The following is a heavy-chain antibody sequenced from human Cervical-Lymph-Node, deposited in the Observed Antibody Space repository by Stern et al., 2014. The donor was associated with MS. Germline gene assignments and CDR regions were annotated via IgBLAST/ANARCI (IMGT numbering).Heavy chain of an antibody. V-gene: IGHV3-30-3*01. J-gene: IGHJ4*02. CDR3: ARGGDYIWGSPVDH. D-gene: IGHD3-16*01. Sequence: VQLVASGGGVVQPGTSLRLSCAASGFRFSNYAVHWVRPAPCKGLEWVVVISNDGNKKFYADSVKGRFTISRDNSNNTLYLQMNSLRFEDTAVYYCARGGDYIWGSPVDHWGQGTLVSVSS. CDR2: ISNDGNKK. CDR1: GFRFSNYA.